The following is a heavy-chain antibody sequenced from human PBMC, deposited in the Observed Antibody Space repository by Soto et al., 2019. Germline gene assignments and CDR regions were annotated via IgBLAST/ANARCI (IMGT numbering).Heavy chain of an antibody. D-gene: IGHD2-15*01. CDR1: SGSITSANW. V-gene: IGHV4-4*02. CDR2: IYHSGST. Sequence: QVPLQESGPRLVRPSGTLSITCTVSSGSITSANWWSWVRQPPGRGLEWIGEIYHSGSTNYNLSLKSRVTLSVDKSKNQFSLSLSSVTAADTAMYYCARRGGGVVLAATTPFDYWGQGTLVTVSS. J-gene: IGHJ4*02. CDR3: ARRGGGVVLAATTPFDY.